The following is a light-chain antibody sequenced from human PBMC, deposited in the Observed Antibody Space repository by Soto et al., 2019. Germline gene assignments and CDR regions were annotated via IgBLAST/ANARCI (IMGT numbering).Light chain of an antibody. CDR2: EVS. Sequence: QSVLTQPASVSGSPGQSITTSCTGTSSDVGSYNLVSWYQQHPGKAPKLMIYEVSKRPSGVSNRFSGSKSGNTASLTISGLQAEDEADYYCCSYAGSSTWVFGGGTKVTVL. J-gene: IGLJ3*02. CDR3: CSYAGSSTWV. CDR1: SSDVGSYNL. V-gene: IGLV2-23*02.